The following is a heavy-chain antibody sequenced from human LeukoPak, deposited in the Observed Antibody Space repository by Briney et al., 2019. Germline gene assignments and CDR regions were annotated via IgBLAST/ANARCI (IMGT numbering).Heavy chain of an antibody. CDR3: ATGGYQLLRFDY. V-gene: IGHV1-69-2*01. CDR1: GYTFTDYY. Sequence: ASVKVSCKVSGYTFTDYYMHWVQQAPGKGLEWMGLVDPEDGETIYAGKFQGRVTITADTSTDTAYMELSSLRSEDTAVYYCATGGYQLLRFDYWGQGTLVTVSS. D-gene: IGHD2-2*01. J-gene: IGHJ4*02. CDR2: VDPEDGET.